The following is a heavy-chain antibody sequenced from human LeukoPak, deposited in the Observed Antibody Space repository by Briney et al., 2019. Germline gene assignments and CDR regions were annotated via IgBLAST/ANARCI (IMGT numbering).Heavy chain of an antibody. J-gene: IGHJ4*02. D-gene: IGHD6-13*01. V-gene: IGHV3-30*04. Sequence: GGSPRLSCAASGFTFSSYAMHWVRQAPGKGLEWVAVISYDGSNKYYADSVKGRFTISRDNSKNTLYLQMNSLRAEDTAVYYCTRVMVGAAAVYDYWGQGTLVTVSS. CDR1: GFTFSSYA. CDR3: TRVMVGAAAVYDY. CDR2: ISYDGSNK.